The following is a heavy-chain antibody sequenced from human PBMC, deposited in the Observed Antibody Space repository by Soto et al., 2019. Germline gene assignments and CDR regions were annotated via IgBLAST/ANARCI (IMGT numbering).Heavy chain of an antibody. D-gene: IGHD2-15*01. CDR1: GLTFNRYW. CDR2: INTDGSNT. CDR3: AREFCSGGCCYTYYFDP. V-gene: IGHV3-74*01. J-gene: IGHJ5*02. Sequence: GSLRLSCAASGLTFNRYWMHWVRHAPGKGLVWVSHINTDGSNTNYADSVKGRFTISRDNAKSTLFLQMNSLRDEDTAVYYCAREFCSGGCCYTYYFDPWGQGIPVTVSS.